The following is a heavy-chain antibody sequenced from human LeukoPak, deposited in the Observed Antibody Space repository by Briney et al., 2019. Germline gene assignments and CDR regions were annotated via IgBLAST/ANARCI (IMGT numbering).Heavy chain of an antibody. CDR1: GCTINSYW. CDR3: ATTLTVTTGFY. D-gene: IGHD4-17*01. CDR2: IKEVGSEK. J-gene: IGHJ4*02. Sequence: AETLTLTCSASGCTINSYWMNWIWMAQGAGKKWVANIKEVGSEKYYVDFVKGLFTIYRDNAENSLYLQMHSLRAEDTAVYYCATTLTVTTGFYWGQGTLVTVTS. V-gene: IGHV3-7*01.